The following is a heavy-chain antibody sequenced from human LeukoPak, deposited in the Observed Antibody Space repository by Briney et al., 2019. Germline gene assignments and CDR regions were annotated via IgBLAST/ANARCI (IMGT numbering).Heavy chain of an antibody. CDR3: ARGLVPAAICWWFDP. D-gene: IGHD2-2*02. CDR2: ISAYNGNT. CDR1: GYTFTSYG. Sequence: GASVKVSCKASGYTFTSYGISWVRQAPGQGLEWMGGISAYNGNTNYAQKLQGRVTMTTDTSTSTAYMELRSLRSDDTAVYYCARGLVPAAICWWFDPWGQGTLVTVSS. J-gene: IGHJ5*02. V-gene: IGHV1-18*01.